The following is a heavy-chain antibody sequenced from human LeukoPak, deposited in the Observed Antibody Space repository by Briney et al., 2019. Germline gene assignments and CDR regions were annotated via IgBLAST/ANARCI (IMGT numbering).Heavy chain of an antibody. Sequence: SETLSLTCTVSGDSISSSGYYYDWIRQPPGKGLEWIGNIYYIGNTWYNPSLKSRVTMSVDTSKNQFSLRLSSVTAADTAVYYCTRHLPGGTWFDPWGQGTQVTVSS. V-gene: IGHV4-39*01. CDR1: GDSISSSGYY. CDR2: IYYIGNT. D-gene: IGHD1-1*01. J-gene: IGHJ5*02. CDR3: TRHLPGGTWFDP.